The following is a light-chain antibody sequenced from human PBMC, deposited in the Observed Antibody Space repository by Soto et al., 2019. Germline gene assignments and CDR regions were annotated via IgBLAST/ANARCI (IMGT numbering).Light chain of an antibody. V-gene: IGKV1-5*01. CDR3: QQYTA. CDR1: QTISSW. J-gene: IGKJ1*01. Sequence: DLQMTQSPSTLPSSLGDSVTITCRASQTISSWLAWYQQKPGKAPKLLIYDASSLESGVPSRFSGSGSGTEFTLTISSLQPDDFATYYCQQYTACGQGTKVDIK. CDR2: DAS.